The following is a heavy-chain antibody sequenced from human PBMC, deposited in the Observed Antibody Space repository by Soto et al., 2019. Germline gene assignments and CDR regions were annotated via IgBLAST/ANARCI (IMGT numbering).Heavy chain of an antibody. J-gene: IGHJ4*02. CDR3: TKSLYGGNDY. CDR2: ISGSGGTT. V-gene: IGHV3-23*01. Sequence: EVQLLESGGGMVQPGGSLRLSCAASGFTFSTYAMSWVRQAPGKGLECVSAISGSGGTTSYADSVRGRFSISRDNSKNMMYLQMSSLRAEDTAIYYCTKSLYGGNDYWCLGTLVTVSS. D-gene: IGHD2-15*01. CDR1: GFTFSTYA.